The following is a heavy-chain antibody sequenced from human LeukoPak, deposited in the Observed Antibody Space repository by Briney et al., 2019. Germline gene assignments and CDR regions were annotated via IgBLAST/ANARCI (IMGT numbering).Heavy chain of an antibody. V-gene: IGHV4-34*01. CDR1: GGSFSGYY. D-gene: IGHD3-22*01. J-gene: IGHJ4*02. Sequence: SETLSLXCAVYGGSFSGYYWSWIRQPPGKGLEWIGEINHSGSTNYNPSLKSRVTISVDTSKNQFSLKLSSVTAADTAVYYCARGLRKLLRLFDYWGQGTLVTVSS. CDR2: INHSGST. CDR3: ARGLRKLLRLFDY.